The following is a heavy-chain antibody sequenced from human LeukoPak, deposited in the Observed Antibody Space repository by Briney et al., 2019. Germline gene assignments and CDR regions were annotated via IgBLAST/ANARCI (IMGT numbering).Heavy chain of an antibody. CDR3: ARAPYDSSGYYYFDF. CDR1: GGSISSGGYY. CDR2: IYYSGST. V-gene: IGHV4-31*03. J-gene: IGHJ4*02. Sequence: PSETLSLTCTVSGGSISSGGYYWSWICQHPGKGLEWIGYIYYSGSTYYNPSLKSRVTISVDTSKNQFSLKLSSVTAADTAVYYCARAPYDSSGYYYFDFWGQGTLVTVSS. D-gene: IGHD3-22*01.